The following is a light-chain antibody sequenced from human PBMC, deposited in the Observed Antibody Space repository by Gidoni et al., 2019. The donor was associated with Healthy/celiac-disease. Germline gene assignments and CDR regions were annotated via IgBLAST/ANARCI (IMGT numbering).Light chain of an antibody. Sequence: SYVLTQPPSVSVAPGKTARITCGGNNIGSNSVHWYQQKPGQAPVLVIYYDSDRPSGIPERFSGSNSGNTATLTISRVEAGDEADYYCQVWDNSSDHQVFGGGTKLTVL. CDR2: YDS. CDR3: QVWDNSSDHQV. CDR1: NIGSNS. V-gene: IGLV3-21*04. J-gene: IGLJ2*01.